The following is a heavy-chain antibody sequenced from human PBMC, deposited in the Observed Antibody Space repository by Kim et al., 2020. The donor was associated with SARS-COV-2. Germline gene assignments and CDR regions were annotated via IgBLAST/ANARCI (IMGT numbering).Heavy chain of an antibody. CDR3: AIMVNNAFDI. CDR2: LYGGGGT. D-gene: IGHD2-21*01. Sequence: GGSLRLSCAASGFTVSSNSMSWVRQAPGKGLEWVSVLYGGGGTYYADSMKGRFTISRDNSKNTLYLQVNTLKAEDTAVYYCAIMVNNAFDIWGQGTMVTVSS. CDR1: GFTVSSNS. V-gene: IGHV3-53*01. J-gene: IGHJ3*02.